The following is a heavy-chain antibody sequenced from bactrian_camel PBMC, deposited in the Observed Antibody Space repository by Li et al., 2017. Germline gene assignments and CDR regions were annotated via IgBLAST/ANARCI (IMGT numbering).Heavy chain of an antibody. J-gene: IGHJ4*01. Sequence: HVQLVESGGGTVQAGGSLTLSCVVSGDTNGPYCLGWIRQVPGKEREGVAHINSDGSTYYLESVKGRFTISKDSAKNTVYLQMNSLKPEDTAMYSCALDVAEPGRPRTVVAGTWRAYNYYGQGTQVTVS. D-gene: IGHD6*01. CDR1: GDTNGPYC. V-gene: IGHV3S9*01. CDR2: INSDGST.